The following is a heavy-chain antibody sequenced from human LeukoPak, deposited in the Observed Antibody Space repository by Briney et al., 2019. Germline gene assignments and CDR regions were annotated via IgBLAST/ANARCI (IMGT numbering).Heavy chain of an antibody. D-gene: IGHD3-3*01. CDR1: GYTFTGYY. V-gene: IGHV1-2*02. J-gene: IGHJ5*02. CDR2: INPNSGGT. Sequence: ASVKVSCKASGYTFTGYYMHWVRQAPGQGLEWMGWINPNSGGTNYAQKFQGRVTMTRDTSISTAYMELSRLRSDDTAVYYCARVSEEYYDFSSGSWFDPWGQGTLVTVSS. CDR3: ARVSEEYYDFSSGSWFDP.